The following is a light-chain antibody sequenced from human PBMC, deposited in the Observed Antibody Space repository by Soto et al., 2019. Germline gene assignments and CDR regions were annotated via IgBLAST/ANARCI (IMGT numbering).Light chain of an antibody. CDR3: SSYAGSNNLL. CDR2: EVS. CDR1: SSDVGGYNY. V-gene: IGLV2-8*01. J-gene: IGLJ2*01. Sequence: QSVLTQPPSASGSPGHSVTISCTGTSSDVGGYNYVSWYQQHPGKAPQLMIYEVSRRPSGVPDRFSGSKSGNTASLTVSGLQAEYEADYYCSSYAGSNNLLFGGGTKLTVL.